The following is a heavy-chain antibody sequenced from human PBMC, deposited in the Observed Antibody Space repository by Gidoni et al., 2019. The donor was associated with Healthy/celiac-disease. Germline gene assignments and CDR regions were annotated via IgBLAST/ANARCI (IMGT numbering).Heavy chain of an antibody. Sequence: QVQLQQWGAGLLKPSETLSLTCAVYGGSFSGYYWSWIRQPPGKGLEWIGEINHSGSTNYHPSLKSRVTISVDTSKNQFSLKLSSVTAADTAVYYCARGGVVPAAIGRFDYWGQGTLVTVSS. CDR3: ARGGVVPAAIGRFDY. CDR1: GGSFSGYY. V-gene: IGHV4-34*01. D-gene: IGHD2-2*01. CDR2: INHSGST. J-gene: IGHJ4*02.